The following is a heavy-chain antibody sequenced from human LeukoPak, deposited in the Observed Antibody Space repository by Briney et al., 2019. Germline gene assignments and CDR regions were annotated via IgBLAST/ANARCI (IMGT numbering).Heavy chain of an antibody. CDR1: GYTFTSYG. Sequence: ASVKVSCKASGYTFTSYGISWVRQAPGQGLEWMGWINPNSGTNYAQKFQGRVTMTRDTSITTAYMELSRLTFDDTAVYYCARGKMNGDDFDYWGQGTLVTVSS. CDR3: ARGKMNGDDFDY. CDR2: INPNSGT. J-gene: IGHJ4*02. V-gene: IGHV1-2*02. D-gene: IGHD4-17*01.